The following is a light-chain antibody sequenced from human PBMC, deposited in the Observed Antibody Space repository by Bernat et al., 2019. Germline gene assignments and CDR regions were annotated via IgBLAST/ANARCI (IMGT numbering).Light chain of an antibody. CDR3: QAWDSSAGV. CDR1: RLAN. V-gene: IGLV3-1*01. CDR2: RDN. Sequence: SYELTQPPSVSVSPGQTASITCSGDRLANTCWYQQKPGQSPVVVIFRDNNRPSGIPERFSGSNSGNTATLTISGTQPMDEADYYCQAWDSSAGVFGGGTKLTVL. J-gene: IGLJ3*02.